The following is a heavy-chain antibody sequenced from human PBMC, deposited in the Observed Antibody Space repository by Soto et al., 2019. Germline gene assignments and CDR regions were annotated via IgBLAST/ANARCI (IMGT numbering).Heavy chain of an antibody. CDR3: AKDRGTSTDVHRYFHYYGMDV. Sequence: QPGGSVRLSGAGSGLTFSSYAMTWVLQAPGHGLEWVPSISDSGGTTNYADSGKGRFTISRDKSKNTAYLHMNSLRAEDTAVYYRAKDRGTSTDVHRYFHYYGMDVWAQGTTVPVSS. D-gene: IGHD2-2*01. J-gene: IGHJ6*02. CDR2: ISDSGGTT. CDR1: GLTFSSYA. V-gene: IGHV3-23*01.